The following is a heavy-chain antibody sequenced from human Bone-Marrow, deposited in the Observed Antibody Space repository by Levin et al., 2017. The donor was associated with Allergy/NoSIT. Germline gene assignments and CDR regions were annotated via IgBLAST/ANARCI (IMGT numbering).Heavy chain of an antibody. CDR1: GFTFSSYG. D-gene: IGHD2-15*01. J-gene: IGHJ5*02. CDR3: AKGRFSGGSCYSRWGDWFDP. CDR2: ISYDGSNK. Sequence: GGSLRLSCAASGFTFSSYGMHWVRQAPGKGLEWVAVISYDGSNKYYADSVKGRFTISRDNSKNTLYLQMNSLRAEDTAVYYCAKGRFSGGSCYSRWGDWFDPWGQGTLVTVSS. V-gene: IGHV3-30*18.